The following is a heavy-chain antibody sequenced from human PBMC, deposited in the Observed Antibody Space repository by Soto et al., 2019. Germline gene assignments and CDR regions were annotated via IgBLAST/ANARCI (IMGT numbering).Heavy chain of an antibody. Sequence: HLGGSLRLSCAASGFTFSRHGVHWVRQAPGKGLEWVAVISYDGINKYYADSVKGRFTISRDNSKNTLYLQVNSLRAEDTAVYYCAKVPVPYCSSTSCPNYFDYWGQGTLVTVSS. CDR3: AKVPVPYCSSTSCPNYFDY. D-gene: IGHD2-2*01. CDR1: GFTFSRHG. J-gene: IGHJ4*02. CDR2: ISYDGINK. V-gene: IGHV3-30*18.